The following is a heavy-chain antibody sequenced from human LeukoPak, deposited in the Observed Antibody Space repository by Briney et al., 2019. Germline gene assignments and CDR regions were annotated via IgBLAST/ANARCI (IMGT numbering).Heavy chain of an antibody. CDR1: GFSFSKYG. Sequence: GGSLTLSCAASGFSFSKYGMHWVRQAPGKGLDWVAVISSDGSDKYYADSVKGRFTISRDNSKNTLYLQMNSLRAEDTAVYYCAKDKGREGDYWGQGNLVTVSS. D-gene: IGHD1-26*01. CDR3: AKDKGREGDY. J-gene: IGHJ4*02. CDR2: ISSDGSDK. V-gene: IGHV3-30*18.